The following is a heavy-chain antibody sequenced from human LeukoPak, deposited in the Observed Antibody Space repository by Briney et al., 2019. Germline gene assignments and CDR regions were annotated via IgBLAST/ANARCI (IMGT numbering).Heavy chain of an antibody. J-gene: IGHJ4*02. CDR3: SKLLGTRYFAY. Sequence: PSETLSLTCAVTGYSISSGYYWGWIRRPPGKGVEWIGISYHGGSTYYTPSLKGRFTISVDTSKNKVSLKLSSLTAADTAVYYCSKLLGTRYFAYGDQGTLITVSS. D-gene: IGHD7-27*01. CDR2: SYHGGST. CDR1: GYSISSGYY. V-gene: IGHV4-38-2*01.